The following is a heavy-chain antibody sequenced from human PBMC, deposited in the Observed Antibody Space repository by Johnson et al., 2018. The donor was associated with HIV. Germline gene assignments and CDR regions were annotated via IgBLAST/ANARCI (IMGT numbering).Heavy chain of an antibody. CDR1: GFTFSSYG. CDR3: AKDRVVTNDAFDI. J-gene: IGHJ3*02. CDR2: IWYDGSSK. D-gene: IGHD2-21*02. Sequence: QVQLVESGGGVVQPGRSLRLSCAASGFTFSSYGMHWVRQAPGKGLEWVAVIWYDGSSKYYANSVKGRFTISRDNSKNTLYVQMGSLRAEDMAVYYCAKDRVVTNDAFDIWGQGTMVTVSS. V-gene: IGHV3-33*06.